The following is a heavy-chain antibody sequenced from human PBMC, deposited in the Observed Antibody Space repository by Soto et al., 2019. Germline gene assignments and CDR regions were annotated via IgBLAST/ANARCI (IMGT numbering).Heavy chain of an antibody. V-gene: IGHV1-2*04. CDR2: INPNSGGT. CDR1: GYTFTGYD. CDR3: ARGEVLTIFGVVTPDAFYI. Sequence: ASVKVSCKASGYTFTGYDMHWVRQAPGQGLEWMGWINPNSGGTNYAQKFQGWVTMTRDTSISTAYMELSRLRSDDTAVYYCARGEVLTIFGVVTPDAFYIWGQGTMVTVSS. D-gene: IGHD3-3*01. J-gene: IGHJ3*02.